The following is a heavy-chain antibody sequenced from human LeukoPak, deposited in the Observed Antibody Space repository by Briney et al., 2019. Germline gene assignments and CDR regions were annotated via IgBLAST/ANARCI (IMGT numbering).Heavy chain of an antibody. Sequence: GGSLRLSCAASGFTFDRYTIHWVRQAPGKGLEWVSLIGRRDNNRYYADSVRGRFTISRDNSKNSLYLQMNSLRTEDTALYYCAKEHSRGWPNLDYWGRGTLVTVSS. CDR2: IGRRDNNR. J-gene: IGHJ4*02. CDR1: GFTFDRYT. D-gene: IGHD6-19*01. V-gene: IGHV3-43*01. CDR3: AKEHSRGWPNLDY.